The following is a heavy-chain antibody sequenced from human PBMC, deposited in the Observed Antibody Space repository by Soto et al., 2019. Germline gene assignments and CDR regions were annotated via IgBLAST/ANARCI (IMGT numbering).Heavy chain of an antibody. CDR2: RSYDGSNK. Sequence: PGGSLRLSCAASGFTFSSYAMHWVRQAPGKGLEWVAVRSYDGSNKYYADSVKGRFTISRDNSKNTLYLQMNSLRAEDTAVYYCVSVENWNGRYYYYGMDVWGQGTTVTVSS. J-gene: IGHJ6*02. V-gene: IGHV3-30-3*01. CDR1: GFTFSSYA. D-gene: IGHD1-1*01. CDR3: VSVENWNGRYYYYGMDV.